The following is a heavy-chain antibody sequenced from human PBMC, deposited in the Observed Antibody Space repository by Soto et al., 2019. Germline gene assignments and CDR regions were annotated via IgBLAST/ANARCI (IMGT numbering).Heavy chain of an antibody. CDR2: IYWSST. V-gene: IGHV3-9*01. J-gene: IGHJ5*02. D-gene: IGHD2-21*02. CDR3: ARVVTATDHWFDP. Sequence: GGSLRLSCAVSEFNFKDRAMHWVRQVPGKGLEWVSGIYWSSTSYADSVKGRVTISRDTAKNTLYLQMNSLRAEDTAVYYCARVVTATDHWFDPWGQVTLVTVSS. CDR1: EFNFKDRA.